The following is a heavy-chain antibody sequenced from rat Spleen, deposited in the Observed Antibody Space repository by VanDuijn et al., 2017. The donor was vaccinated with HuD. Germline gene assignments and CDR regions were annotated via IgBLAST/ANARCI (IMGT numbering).Heavy chain of an antibody. V-gene: IGHV5-31*01. CDR1: GFTFNNYW. J-gene: IGHJ3*01. Sequence: EVQLVESGGGLVQPGRSLKLSCVASGFTFNNYWMTWIRQAPGKGLEWVASITNTGGSTYYPDSVKGRFTISRDNSKSTLYLQMNSLRSEDTATYYCTRGGVPGYNSDWFAYWGQGTLVTVSS. CDR3: TRGGVPGYNSDWFAY. D-gene: IGHD1-4*01. CDR2: ITNTGGST.